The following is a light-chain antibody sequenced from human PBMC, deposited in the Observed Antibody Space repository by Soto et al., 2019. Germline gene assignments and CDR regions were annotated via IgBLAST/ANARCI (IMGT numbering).Light chain of an antibody. CDR1: SSDVGGYDY. Sequence: QSVLTQPRSVSGSPGQSVTISCTGTSSDVGGYDYVSWYQHHPGKAPKVTIYDVNKRPSGVPDRFSGSKSGNTASLTISGLQADDEADYYCSSFVGPYTYVFGTGTKV. CDR3: SSFVGPYTYV. V-gene: IGLV2-11*01. J-gene: IGLJ1*01. CDR2: DVN.